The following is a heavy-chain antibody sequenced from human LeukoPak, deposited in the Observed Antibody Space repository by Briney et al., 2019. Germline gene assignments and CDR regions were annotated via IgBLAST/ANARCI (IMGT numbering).Heavy chain of an antibody. Sequence: GASVKVSCKASGYTFTAFDVSWVRQATGQGLEWMGWMNPNSGNTGYAQKFQGRVTISRNTSISTAYMELSSLRSEDTAVYYCARGEWNYVSPERGTPDYWGQGTLVTVSS. CDR2: MNPNSGNT. CDR1: GYTFTAFD. J-gene: IGHJ4*02. CDR3: ARGEWNYVSPERGTPDY. V-gene: IGHV1-8*03. D-gene: IGHD1-7*01.